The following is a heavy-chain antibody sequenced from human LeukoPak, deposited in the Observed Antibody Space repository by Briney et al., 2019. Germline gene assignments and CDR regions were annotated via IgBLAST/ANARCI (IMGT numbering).Heavy chain of an antibody. CDR1: GGSFSGYY. Sequence: PSETLSLTCAVYGGSFSGYYWSWIRQPPGKGLEWIGEINHSGSTNYNPSLKSRVTISVDTSKNQFSLKLSSVTAADPAVYYCASLGVWVRGVITKGYWGQGTVVTVSS. J-gene: IGHJ4*02. D-gene: IGHD3-10*01. V-gene: IGHV4-34*01. CDR3: ASLGVWVRGVITKGY. CDR2: INHSGST.